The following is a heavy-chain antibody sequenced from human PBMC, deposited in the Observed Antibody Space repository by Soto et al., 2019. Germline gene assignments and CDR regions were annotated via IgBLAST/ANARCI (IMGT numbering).Heavy chain of an antibody. CDR2: IYYSGST. D-gene: IGHD6-6*01. CDR3: ARLRSSSSLFDY. J-gene: IGHJ4*02. CDR1: GGSISSYY. V-gene: IGHV4-59*01. Sequence: PSETLSLTCTVSGGSISSYYWSWIRQPPGKGLEWIGYIYYSGSTNYNPSLKSRVTISVDTSKNQFSLKLSSVTAADTAVYYCARLRSSSSLFDYWGQGTLVTVSS.